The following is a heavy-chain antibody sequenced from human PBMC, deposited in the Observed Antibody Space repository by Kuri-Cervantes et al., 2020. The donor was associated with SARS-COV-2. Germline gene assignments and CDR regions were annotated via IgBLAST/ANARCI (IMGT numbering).Heavy chain of an antibody. CDR3: AIGGNYWHA. V-gene: IGHV3-7*01. CDR1: GFTFSTSW. Sequence: LKISCAASGFTFSTSWMSWVRQAPGKGLEWVANIGQDGSVKYYVDSAKGRFTISRDNAKNSLYLQMNSLRTDDMAVYYCAIGGNYWHAWGQGTLVTVSS. J-gene: IGHJ5*02. CDR2: IGQDGSVK. D-gene: IGHD1-1*01.